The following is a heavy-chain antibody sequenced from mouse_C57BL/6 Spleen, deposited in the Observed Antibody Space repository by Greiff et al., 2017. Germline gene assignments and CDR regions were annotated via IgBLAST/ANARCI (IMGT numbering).Heavy chain of an antibody. V-gene: IGHV1-64*01. CDR2: IHPYSGST. CDR1: GYTFTSYW. Sequence: QVQLQQPGAELVKPGASVKLSCKASGYTFTSYWMHWVKQRPGQGLEWIGMIHPYSGSTNYNEKFKSKATLTVDKSSSTAYMQLSSLTSEDSAVYYWARRGGRGGIYYDMDDWGQGTSVTVSS. J-gene: IGHJ4*01. CDR3: ARRGGRGGIYYDMDD. D-gene: IGHD1-1*01.